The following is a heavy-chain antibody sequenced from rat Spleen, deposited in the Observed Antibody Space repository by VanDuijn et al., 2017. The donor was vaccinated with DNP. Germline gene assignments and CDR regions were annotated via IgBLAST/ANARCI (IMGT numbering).Heavy chain of an antibody. CDR2: ISYDGSST. CDR1: GFAFSGYY. CDR3: ARGGDGYDY. J-gene: IGHJ2*01. V-gene: IGHV5-29*01. Sequence: EVQLVESDGGLMQPGRSLKLSCAASGFAFSGYYMAWVRQAPTKGLEWVASISYDGSSTYYRDSVKGRFTISRDNAKNTQYLQMDSLRSEDTATYYCARGGDGYDYWGQGVMVTVSS. D-gene: IGHD1-12*03.